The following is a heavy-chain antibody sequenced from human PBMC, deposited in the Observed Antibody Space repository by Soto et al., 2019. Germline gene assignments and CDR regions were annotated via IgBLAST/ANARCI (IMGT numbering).Heavy chain of an antibody. J-gene: IGHJ6*02. Sequence: GGSLRLSCAASGFTFSSFAMHWVRQAPGKGLEWVAVISYDGSNKYYADSVKGRFTISRDNSKNTLYLQMNSLRAEDTAVYYCARSIAALYYYYGMDVWGQGTTVTVSS. CDR3: ARSIAALYYYYGMDV. CDR2: ISYDGSNK. V-gene: IGHV3-30-3*01. CDR1: GFTFSSFA. D-gene: IGHD6-6*01.